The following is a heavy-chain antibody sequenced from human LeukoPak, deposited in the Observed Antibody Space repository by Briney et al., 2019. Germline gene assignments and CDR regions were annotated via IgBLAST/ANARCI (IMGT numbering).Heavy chain of an antibody. Sequence: KPGGSPRLSCAASGFTFSSYSMNWVRQAPGKGLEWVSSISSSSSYIYYADSVKGRFTISRDNAKNSLYLQMNSLRAEDTAVYYCARDWVLWFGEKGAFDIWGQGTMVTVSS. V-gene: IGHV3-21*01. CDR1: GFTFSSYS. CDR2: ISSSSSYI. D-gene: IGHD3-10*01. CDR3: ARDWVLWFGEKGAFDI. J-gene: IGHJ3*02.